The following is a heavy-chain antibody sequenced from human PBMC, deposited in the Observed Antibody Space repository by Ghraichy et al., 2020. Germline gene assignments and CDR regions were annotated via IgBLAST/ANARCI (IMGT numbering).Heavy chain of an antibody. CDR2: IFYSGNT. J-gene: IGHJ6*02. Sequence: SETLSLTCTVSGGSISSADYYWSWIRQPPGKGLQLIGYIFYSGNTYSNPSLKSRVSISVDTSKNQFSLNLTSLTAPDTAVYYCAREHVIWSRSHRGVDVWGQGTTVTVSS. CDR1: GGSISSADYY. D-gene: IGHD3-3*01. CDR3: AREHVIWSRSHRGVDV. V-gene: IGHV4-30-4*01.